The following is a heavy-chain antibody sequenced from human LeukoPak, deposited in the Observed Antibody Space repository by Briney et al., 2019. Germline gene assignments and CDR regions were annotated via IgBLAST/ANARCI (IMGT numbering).Heavy chain of an antibody. J-gene: IGHJ4*02. CDR2: ISSSSSYI. CDR1: GFTFSSYS. V-gene: IGHV3-21*01. CDR3: ARDSPSDSSGYDFDY. D-gene: IGHD3-22*01. Sequence: PGGSLRLSCAASGFTFSSYSMNWVRQAPGKGLEWVSSISSSSSYIYYADPVKGRFTISRDNAKNSLYLQMNSLRAEDTAVYYCARDSPSDSSGYDFDYWGQGTLVTVSS.